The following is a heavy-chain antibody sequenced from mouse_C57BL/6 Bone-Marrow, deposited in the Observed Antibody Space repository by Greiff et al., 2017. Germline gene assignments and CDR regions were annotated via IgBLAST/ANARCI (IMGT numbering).Heavy chain of an antibody. CDR1: GFSLTSYG. V-gene: IGHV2-4*01. CDR2: IWSGGST. CDR3: AKRGSYYAMDY. Sequence: VQLQQSGPGLVQPSQSLSITCTVSGFSLTSYGVHWVRQPPGKGLEWLGVIWSGGSTDSNAAFISRLSISKENSKSQVFFKMNSLQADDTAIYYCAKRGSYYAMDYWGQGTSVTVSS. J-gene: IGHJ4*01.